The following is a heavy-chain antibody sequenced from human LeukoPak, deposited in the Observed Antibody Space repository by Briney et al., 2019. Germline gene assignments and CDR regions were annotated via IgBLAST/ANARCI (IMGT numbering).Heavy chain of an antibody. CDR1: GGSISSGGYY. J-gene: IGHJ4*02. D-gene: IGHD3-10*01. CDR2: IYYSGST. CDR3: ARATEGFGELFPD. Sequence: SQTVSLTCTVSGGSISSGGYYWSWIRQHPGKGLEWIGYIYYSGSTYYNPSLKSRVTISVYTSKNQFSLKLSSVTAADTAVYYCARATEGFGELFPDWGQGTLVTVSS. V-gene: IGHV4-31*03.